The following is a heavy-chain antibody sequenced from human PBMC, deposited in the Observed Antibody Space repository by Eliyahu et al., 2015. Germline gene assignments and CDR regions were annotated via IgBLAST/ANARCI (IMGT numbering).Heavy chain of an antibody. D-gene: IGHD3/OR15-3a*01. CDR3: ARGDWRTDSSMYYFDD. CDR2: INSVGSTM. J-gene: IGHJ4*02. Sequence: EVQLVESGGGLVQPGGSLRLSCEASGFPFSSFWMHWVRQAPGMGLVWVSRINSVGSTMNYADSVKGRFTISRDNAKNTLYLQMNSLRAEDTAVYYCARGDWRTDSSMYYFDDWGQGTLVTVSS. V-gene: IGHV3-74*01. CDR1: GFPFSSFW.